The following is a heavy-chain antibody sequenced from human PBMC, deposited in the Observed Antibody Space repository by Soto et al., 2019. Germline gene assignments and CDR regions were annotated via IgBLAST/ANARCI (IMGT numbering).Heavy chain of an antibody. CDR3: ARAVVYYYDSSGYEDYNGMDV. V-gene: IGHV6-1*01. D-gene: IGHD3-22*01. CDR2: TYYRSKWYN. CDR1: GDSVSSNSAA. Sequence: SQTLSLTCAISGDSVSSNSAAWNWIRQSPSRGLEWLGRTYYRSKWYNDYAVSVKSRITINPDTSKNQFSLQLNSVTPEDTAVYYCARAVVYYYDSSGYEDYNGMDVWGQGTTVTVSS. J-gene: IGHJ6*02.